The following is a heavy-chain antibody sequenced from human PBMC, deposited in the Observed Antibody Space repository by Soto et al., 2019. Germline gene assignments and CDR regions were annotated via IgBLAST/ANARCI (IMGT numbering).Heavy chain of an antibody. D-gene: IGHD2-15*01. Sequence: QVQLVQSGAEVKKPGASVKVSCKASGYTFTSYAMHWVRQAPGQRLEWMGWINAGNGNTKYSQKLQGRVTITRDTSARTVYMELSSLRSEDTAVYYCARDPTVVTGYYYYGMDVWGQGTTVTVSS. CDR2: INAGNGNT. J-gene: IGHJ6*02. V-gene: IGHV1-3*01. CDR3: ARDPTVVTGYYYYGMDV. CDR1: GYTFTSYA.